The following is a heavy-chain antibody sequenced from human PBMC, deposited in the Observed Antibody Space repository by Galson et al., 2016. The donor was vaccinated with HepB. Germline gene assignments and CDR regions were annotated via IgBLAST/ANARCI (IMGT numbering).Heavy chain of an antibody. J-gene: IGHJ4*02. Sequence: CAISGDSVSSNNAGWNWIRRSPSRGLEWLGGTFYRSNWQNDYAESVKSRITINPDTSKNQFSLHLSSVTPEDTGVYYCARSYLLGRGFGWWGPGTPVTVSS. V-gene: IGHV6-1*01. D-gene: IGHD3-10*01. CDR1: GDSVSSNNAG. CDR2: TFYRSNWQN. CDR3: ARSYLLGRGFGW.